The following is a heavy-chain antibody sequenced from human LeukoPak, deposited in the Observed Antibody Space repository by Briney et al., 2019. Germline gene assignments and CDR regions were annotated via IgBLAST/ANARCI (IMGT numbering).Heavy chain of an antibody. Sequence: PGGSLRLSCSVSGFTFSTYVMHWVRQAPGKGLEYVSAISSNGDNTCYADSVKGRFTISRDNSKNTLYLQMSSLRPDDTAVYFCVRGTGYWGQGTLVTVSS. V-gene: IGHV3-64D*06. CDR1: GFTFSTYV. J-gene: IGHJ4*02. CDR2: ISSNGDNT. CDR3: VRGTGY.